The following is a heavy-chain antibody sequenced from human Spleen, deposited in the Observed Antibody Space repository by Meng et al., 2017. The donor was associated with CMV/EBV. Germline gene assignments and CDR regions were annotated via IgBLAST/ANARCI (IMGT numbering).Heavy chain of an antibody. Sequence: LALTCAVYGGSFSGYYWSWIRQPPGKGLEWIGEINHSGSTNYNPSLKSRVTISVDTSKNQFSLKLSSVTAADTAVYYCARADDAFDIWGQGTMVTVSS. CDR2: INHSGST. V-gene: IGHV4-34*01. CDR3: ARADDAFDI. J-gene: IGHJ3*02. CDR1: GGSFSGYY.